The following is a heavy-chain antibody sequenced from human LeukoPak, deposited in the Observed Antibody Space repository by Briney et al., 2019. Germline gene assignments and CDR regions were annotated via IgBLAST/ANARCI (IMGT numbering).Heavy chain of an antibody. D-gene: IGHD2-15*01. J-gene: IGHJ4*02. CDR1: GFTFSFFT. CDR2: ISTSSSYI. Sequence: GGSLRLSCAASGFTFSFFTMNWVRQAPERGLEWVSSISTSSSYIYYADSVKGRFTISRDNAKNSLYLQMNSLRPEGTAVYYCARDVVVVVATDSNFDYWGQGILVTVSS. V-gene: IGHV3-21*01. CDR3: ARDVVVVVATDSNFDY.